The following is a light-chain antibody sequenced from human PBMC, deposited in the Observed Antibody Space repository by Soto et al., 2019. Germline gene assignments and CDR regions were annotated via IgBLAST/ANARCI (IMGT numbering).Light chain of an antibody. CDR1: SSDVGTYEY. J-gene: IGLJ1*01. CDR2: GVT. Sequence: QSALTQPASVSGSPGQSVTISRTGTSSDVGTYEYVSWYQQHPGKAPKLMIYGVTNRPSGVSNRFSGSKSGYTASLTISGLQAEDEADYYCSSYTSTNTLEVFGTGTKVTVL. V-gene: IGLV2-14*01. CDR3: SSYTSTNTLEV.